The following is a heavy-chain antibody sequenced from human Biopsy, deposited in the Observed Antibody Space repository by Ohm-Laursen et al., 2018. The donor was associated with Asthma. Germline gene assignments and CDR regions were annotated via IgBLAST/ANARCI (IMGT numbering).Heavy chain of an antibody. CDR1: GFAVSRDY. J-gene: IGHJ4*02. CDR2: IYSGGTS. CDR3: GIVVAANPFQGDC. Sequence: GSLRLSCTAPGFAVSRDYMFWVRQAPGKGLEWVSVIYSGGTSHTADSVRGRFTISRDNSKNTVYLDISSLRIEDTAVFYCGIVVAANPFQGDCWGQGTLVTVSS. D-gene: IGHD2-15*01. V-gene: IGHV3-66*02.